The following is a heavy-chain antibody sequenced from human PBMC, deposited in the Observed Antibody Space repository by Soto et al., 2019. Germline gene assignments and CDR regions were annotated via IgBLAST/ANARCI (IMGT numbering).Heavy chain of an antibody. CDR3: TTYDSSAYYARD. J-gene: IGHJ4*02. D-gene: IGHD3-22*01. V-gene: IGHV3-15*01. Sequence: EVQLVESGGGLVKPGGSLRLSCAASGFTFSNAWMSWVRQAPGKGLEWVGRIKSKTDGGTTDYGAPVKGRFTMSRDDSKNTLYLQINSLKIEDTAVYYCTTYDSSAYYARDWGQGTLVTVSS. CDR2: IKSKTDGGTT. CDR1: GFTFSNAW.